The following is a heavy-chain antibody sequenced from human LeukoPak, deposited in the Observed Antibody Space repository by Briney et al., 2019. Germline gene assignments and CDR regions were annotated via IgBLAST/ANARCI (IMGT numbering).Heavy chain of an antibody. V-gene: IGHV4-59*08. J-gene: IGHJ6*02. CDR1: GGSISSDY. Sequence: SETLSLTCIVSGGSISSDYWSWIRQPPGEGLEWIGYIYYSGSTNYNPSLRSRATISVDTSKKQFSLKLSSVTAADTAVYYCARRSLVRTVGYYYGMDVWGRGTTVTVSS. D-gene: IGHD4/OR15-4a*01. CDR3: ARRSLVRTVGYYYGMDV. CDR2: IYYSGST.